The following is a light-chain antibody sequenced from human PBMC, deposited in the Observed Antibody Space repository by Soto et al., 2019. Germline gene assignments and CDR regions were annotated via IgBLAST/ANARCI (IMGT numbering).Light chain of an antibody. Sequence: QSALTQPASVSGSPGQSITISCSGTDSDVGGYNYVSWYQHHPGKAPRLMIYDVTNRPSGVSNRFSGSKSGNTASLTISGLQVEDEADYYYSSYTTSDTLRVLFGGGTQLTVL. CDR1: DSDVGGYNY. CDR2: DVT. V-gene: IGLV2-14*03. CDR3: SSYTTSDTLRVL. J-gene: IGLJ7*01.